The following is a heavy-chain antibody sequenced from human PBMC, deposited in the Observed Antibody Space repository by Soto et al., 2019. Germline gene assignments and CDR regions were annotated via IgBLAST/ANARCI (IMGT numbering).Heavy chain of an antibody. CDR1: GGSISSYY. CDR2: IYYSGST. V-gene: IGHV4-59*08. Sequence: PSETLSLTCTVSGGSISSYYWSWLRQPPGKGLEWIGYIYYSGSTNYNPSLKSRVTISVDTSKNQFSLKLSSVTAADTAVYYCARRYGATLDYWGQGTLVTVSP. J-gene: IGHJ4*02. CDR3: ARRYGATLDY. D-gene: IGHD4-17*01.